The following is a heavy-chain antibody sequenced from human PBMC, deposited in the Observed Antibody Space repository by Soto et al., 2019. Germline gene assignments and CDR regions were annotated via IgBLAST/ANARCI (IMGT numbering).Heavy chain of an antibody. D-gene: IGHD6-13*01. CDR2: VYPGDSET. V-gene: IGHV5-51*01. J-gene: IGHJ3*02. Sequence: GESLKISCQASGYGFSSSWIAWVRHSPGKGLEWMGIVYPGDSETRYSPSFRGQVTLSADTSISTVYLQLSSLKASDTAMYYCARRMAATSSRALDIWGQGTMVTVSS. CDR3: ARRMAATSSRALDI. CDR1: GYGFSSSW.